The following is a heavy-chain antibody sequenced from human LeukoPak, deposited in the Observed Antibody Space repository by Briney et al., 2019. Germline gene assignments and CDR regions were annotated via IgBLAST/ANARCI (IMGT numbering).Heavy chain of an antibody. D-gene: IGHD1-26*01. CDR1: GFTFSSYW. CDR2: IASDGSST. CDR3: AKKAQYNGNYPLDY. V-gene: IGHV3-74*01. J-gene: IGHJ4*02. Sequence: GGSLRLSCAASGFTFSSYWMNWVRQAPGKGLVWVSRIASDGSSTTYADSVKGRFSISRDNAKNTLYLQMNSLRAEDTALYFCAKKAQYNGNYPLDYWGQGTLVTVSS.